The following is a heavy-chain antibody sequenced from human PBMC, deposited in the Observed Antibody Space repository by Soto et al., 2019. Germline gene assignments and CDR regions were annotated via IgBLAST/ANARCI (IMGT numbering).Heavy chain of an antibody. J-gene: IGHJ6*03. Sequence: GGSLRLSCAASRFTFSSYSMNWVRQAPGKGLEWVSYISSSSSTIYYADSVKGRFTISRDNAKNSLYLQMNSLRAEDTAVYYCARAEGSGSYYPDYYYYYMDVWGKGTTVTVSS. V-gene: IGHV3-48*01. CDR2: ISSSSSTI. CDR1: RFTFSSYS. D-gene: IGHD3-10*01. CDR3: ARAEGSGSYYPDYYYYYMDV.